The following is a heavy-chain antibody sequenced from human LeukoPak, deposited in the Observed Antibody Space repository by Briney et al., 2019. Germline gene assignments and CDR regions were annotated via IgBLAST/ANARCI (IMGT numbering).Heavy chain of an antibody. CDR2: ISYDGSNK. CDR3: ASKYYYDSSGYGY. J-gene: IGHJ4*02. V-gene: IGHV3-30-3*01. Sequence: GGSLRLSCAASGFTFSSYAMHWVRQAPGKGLEWVAVISYDGSNKYYADSVKGRFTISRDNSKNTLYLQMNSLRAEDTAVYYCASKYYYDSSGYGYWGQGTLVTVSS. D-gene: IGHD3-22*01. CDR1: GFTFSSYA.